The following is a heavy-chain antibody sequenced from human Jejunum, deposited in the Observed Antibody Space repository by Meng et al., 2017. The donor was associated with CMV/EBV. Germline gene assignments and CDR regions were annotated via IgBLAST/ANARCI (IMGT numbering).Heavy chain of an antibody. CDR2: ISVSGRPM. CDR1: TFSAYS. Sequence: TFSAYSMNWVRQAPGTGLGWVSSISVSGRPMYYADSVKGRFTISRDDAKNSLYLQMNSLRAEDTAVYYCASALEYYYDSSVSGIDYWGQGTRVTVSS. D-gene: IGHD3-22*01. V-gene: IGHV3-21*01. CDR3: ASALEYYYDSSVSGIDY. J-gene: IGHJ4*02.